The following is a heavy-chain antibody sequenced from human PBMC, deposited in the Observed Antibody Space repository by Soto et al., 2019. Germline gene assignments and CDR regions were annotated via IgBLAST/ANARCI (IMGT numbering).Heavy chain of an antibody. CDR1: GGSFSGYY. CDR2: INHSGST. Sequence: SETLSLTCAVYGGSFSGYYWSWIRQPPGKGLEWIGEINHSGSTNYNPSLESRVTISVDTSKKQFCLKLSSVTAADTAVYYCARGRGSGWYGNWFDPWGQGTLVTVSS. D-gene: IGHD6-19*01. CDR3: ARGRGSGWYGNWFDP. J-gene: IGHJ5*02. V-gene: IGHV4-34*01.